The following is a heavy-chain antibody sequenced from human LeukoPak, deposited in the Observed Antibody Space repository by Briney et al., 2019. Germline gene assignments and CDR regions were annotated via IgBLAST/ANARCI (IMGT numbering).Heavy chain of an antibody. CDR3: AKEPYDNSGYYFDY. CDR1: GVTLSTYA. V-gene: IGHV3-23*01. D-gene: IGHD3-22*01. Sequence: AGGSLRLSCAASGVTLSTYAMSWVRQAPGKGLEWVSAISGSGGRTYYADSVKGRFTISRDNSKNTVYLQMNSLRAEDTAVYYCAKEPYDNSGYYFDYWGQGTLVTVSS. J-gene: IGHJ4*02. CDR2: ISGSGGRT.